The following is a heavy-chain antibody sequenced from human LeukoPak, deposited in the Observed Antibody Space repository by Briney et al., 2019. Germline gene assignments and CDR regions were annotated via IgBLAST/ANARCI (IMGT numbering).Heavy chain of an antibody. D-gene: IGHD5-18*01. V-gene: IGHV4-30-2*01. CDR1: GGSISSGGYS. CDR2: IYHSGSA. CDR3: ARVMGRYSYDYFDY. J-gene: IGHJ4*02. Sequence: PSETLSLTCAVSGGSISSGGYSWRWIRQPPGKGLEWIEYIYHSGSAYYNPSLKSRVTISVDRSKNQFSLKLSSVTAADTAVYYCARVMGRYSYDYFDYWGQGTLVTVSS.